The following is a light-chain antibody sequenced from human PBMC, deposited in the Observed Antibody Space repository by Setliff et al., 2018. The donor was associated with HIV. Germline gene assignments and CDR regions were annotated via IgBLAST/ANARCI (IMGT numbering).Light chain of an antibody. J-gene: IGLJ2*01. CDR1: SSDVGGYDY. CDR2: EVT. CDR3: SSYRTNSRVV. V-gene: IGLV2-14*01. Sequence: QSALAQPASVSGSPGQSITISCTGTSSDVGGYDYVSWYQQHPGKAPKLIIYEVTYRPSGVSNRFSGFKSCNTASLTISGLQAEDEADYYCSSYRTNSRVVFGGGTKVTVL.